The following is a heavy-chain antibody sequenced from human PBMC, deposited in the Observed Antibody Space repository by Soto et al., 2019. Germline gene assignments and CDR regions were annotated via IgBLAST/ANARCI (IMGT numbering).Heavy chain of an antibody. V-gene: IGHV1-2*02. CDR3: AKGGAIVAAGSRVYRYNAMDV. D-gene: IGHD1-26*01. J-gene: IGHJ6*02. CDR1: GYTFTGYY. Sequence: ASVKVSCKASGYTFTGYYVHWVRQAPLQGLEWMGWLNPNSGDTYLAQRFQGRVTMNRDKSIGTAYMELRGLKSDDTAEYYCAKGGAIVAAGSRVYRYNAMDVWGQGPTVTVSS. CDR2: LNPNSGDT.